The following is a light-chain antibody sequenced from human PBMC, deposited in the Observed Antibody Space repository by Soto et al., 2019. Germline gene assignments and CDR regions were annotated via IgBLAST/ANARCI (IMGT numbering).Light chain of an antibody. J-gene: IGKJ1*01. CDR1: RDITDY. CDR2: AAP. V-gene: IGKV1-27*01. CDR3: QNYDSDPWT. Sequence: TQSPYSPSAFVGDRVTITCRASRDITDYLAWYPQTTGQVPKLLISAAPTLQSGVPSCFTAIRSGTDCTLPITGLRTEDFSTHSGQNYDSDPWTFGQGTKVDIK.